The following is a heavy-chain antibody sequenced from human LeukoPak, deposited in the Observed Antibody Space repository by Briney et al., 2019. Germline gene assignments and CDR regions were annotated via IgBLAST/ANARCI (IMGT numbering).Heavy chain of an antibody. D-gene: IGHD2-21*02. J-gene: IGHJ4*02. CDR1: GGSLSSYY. CDR3: ARMADYCGGDCYSSAIDY. V-gene: IGHV4-59*01. Sequence: PSETPSLTCTVSGGSLSSYYWSWIRQPPGKGLEWIGYIYYSGSTNYNPSLKSRVTISVDTSKNQFSLKLSSVTAADTAVYYCARMADYCGGDCYSSAIDYWGQGTLVTVSS. CDR2: IYYSGST.